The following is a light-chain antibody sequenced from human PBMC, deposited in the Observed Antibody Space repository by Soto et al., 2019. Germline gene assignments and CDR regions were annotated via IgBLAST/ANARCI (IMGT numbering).Light chain of an antibody. Sequence: QSVLTQPASVSAAPGQKVTISCSGSSSDIGNNYVSWYQQLPGTAPKLLIYDNNKRPSGIPDRFSGSKSGTSATLGITELQTGDEADYYCGTWDSSLSAYVFGAGTKLTVL. V-gene: IGLV1-51*01. CDR3: GTWDSSLSAYV. CDR1: SSDIGNNY. J-gene: IGLJ1*01. CDR2: DNN.